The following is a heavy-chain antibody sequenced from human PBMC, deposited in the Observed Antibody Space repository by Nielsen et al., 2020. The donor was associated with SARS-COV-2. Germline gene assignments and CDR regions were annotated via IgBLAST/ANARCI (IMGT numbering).Heavy chain of an antibody. CDR2: ISYDGSNK. J-gene: IGHJ4*02. Sequence: GEPLKISCAASGFTFSSYGMHWVRQAPGKGLEWVAVISYDGSNKYYADSVKGRFTISRDNSKNTLYLQMNSLRAEDTAVYYCAKDSFSKDRGVMGYWGQGTLVTVSS. CDR1: GFTFSSYG. V-gene: IGHV3-30*18. D-gene: IGHD3-10*01. CDR3: AKDSFSKDRGVMGY.